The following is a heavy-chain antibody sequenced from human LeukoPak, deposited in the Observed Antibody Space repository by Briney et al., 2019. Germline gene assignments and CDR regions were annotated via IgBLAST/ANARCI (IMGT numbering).Heavy chain of an antibody. CDR3: ARAAVTGDFDD. CDR2: ISSSSSTI. Sequence: PGGSLRLSCAASGFTFSSYSMNWVRQALGKGVEWVSYISSSSSTIYYADSVKGRFTISRDNAKNSLYMQMNSLRAEDTAVYYCARAAVTGDFDDWGQGTLVTASS. CDR1: GFTFSSYS. D-gene: IGHD5-18*01. V-gene: IGHV3-48*04. J-gene: IGHJ4*02.